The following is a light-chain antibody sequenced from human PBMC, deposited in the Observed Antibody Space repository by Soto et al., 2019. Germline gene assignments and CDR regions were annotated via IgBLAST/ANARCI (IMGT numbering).Light chain of an antibody. CDR3: QYQGT. CDR2: DTS. CDR1: QSVGRRY. Sequence: IVLTQSPGILSLSPGERATLSCRASQSVGRRYLAWYQQKPGQAPMLLIYDTSERASDIPDRFSGSGSVTDFTLTISRLVPEDFAVYYCQYQGTFGGGTKVEIK. J-gene: IGKJ4*01. V-gene: IGKV3-20*01.